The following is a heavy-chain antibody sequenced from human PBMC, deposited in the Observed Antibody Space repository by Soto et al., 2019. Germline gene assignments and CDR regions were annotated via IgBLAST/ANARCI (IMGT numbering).Heavy chain of an antibody. V-gene: IGHV3-33*01. D-gene: IGHD4-17*01. Sequence: GGSLRLSCAASGFTFSSYGMHWVRQAPGKGLEWVAVIWYDGSNKYYADSVKGRFTISRDNSKNTLYLQMNSLRAEDTAVYYCASSIPDYGDYEPFDYWGQGTMVTVYS. J-gene: IGHJ4*02. CDR1: GFTFSSYG. CDR3: ASSIPDYGDYEPFDY. CDR2: IWYDGSNK.